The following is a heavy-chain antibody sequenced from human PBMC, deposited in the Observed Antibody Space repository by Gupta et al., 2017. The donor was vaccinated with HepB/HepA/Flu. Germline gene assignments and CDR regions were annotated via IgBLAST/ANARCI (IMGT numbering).Heavy chain of an antibody. J-gene: IGHJ5*02. V-gene: IGHV3-7*01. Sequence: EVQLVESGGGLVQPGGSLRPSCAASGFTFSSYWMSWVRQAPGKGREWVANIKQDGSEKYYVDSVKGRFTISRDNAKNSLYLQMNSLRAEDTAVYYCASRYGSGYNWFDPWGQGTLVTVSS. D-gene: IGHD3-10*01. CDR3: ASRYGSGYNWFDP. CDR1: GFTFSSYW. CDR2: IKQDGSEK.